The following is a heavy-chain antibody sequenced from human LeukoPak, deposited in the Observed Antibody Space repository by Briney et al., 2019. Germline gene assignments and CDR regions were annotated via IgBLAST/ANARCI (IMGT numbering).Heavy chain of an antibody. CDR1: GFTFSGYW. D-gene: IGHD3-10*01. J-gene: IGHJ4*02. CDR2: IKQDGSEK. V-gene: IGHV3-7*01. Sequence: PGGSLRPSCAGYGFTFSGYWMSWVRQAPGQGMEWVANIKQDGSEKYYVDSVKGRFTISRDNAKNSLYLQMNSLRAEDTAVYYCARDGWATSDYWGQETLVTVFS. CDR3: ARDGWATSDY.